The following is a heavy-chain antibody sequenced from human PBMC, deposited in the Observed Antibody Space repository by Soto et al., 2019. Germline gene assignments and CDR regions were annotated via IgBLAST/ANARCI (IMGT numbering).Heavy chain of an antibody. Sequence: EVQLVESGGGLVQPGGSLRLSCAASGYIFSSYWMHWVRQAPGKGLVWVSRLHSDGWNTSYADSVKGRFTISRDNAKNTLYWQMNSLRAEDTAVYYCARQLPTAIRGGHYYSYGMDVMGQGTTVTVSS. CDR1: GYIFSSYW. CDR3: ARQLPTAIRGGHYYSYGMDV. J-gene: IGHJ6*02. D-gene: IGHD2-2*02. V-gene: IGHV3-74*01. CDR2: LHSDGWNT.